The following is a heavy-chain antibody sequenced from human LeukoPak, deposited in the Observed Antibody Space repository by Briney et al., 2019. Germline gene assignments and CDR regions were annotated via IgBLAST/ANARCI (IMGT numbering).Heavy chain of an antibody. D-gene: IGHD6-13*01. CDR3: ASEQQLRVGYFVY. V-gene: IGHV1-2*06. Sequence: ASVKVSCKASGYTFTGYYMHWVRQAPGQGVEWMGRINPNSGGTNYAQKSQGRVTMTRGTSISTAYMELSRLRSDDTAVYYCASEQQLRVGYFVYWGQGTLVTVSS. CDR1: GYTFTGYY. CDR2: INPNSGGT. J-gene: IGHJ4*02.